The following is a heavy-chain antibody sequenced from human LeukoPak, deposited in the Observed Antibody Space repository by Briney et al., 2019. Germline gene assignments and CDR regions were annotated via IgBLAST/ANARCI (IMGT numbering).Heavy chain of an antibody. CDR3: ASSPDSSGYYGDPH. CDR1: GGSFSGYY. D-gene: IGHD6-19*01. V-gene: IGHV4-59*10. Sequence: SETLSLTCAVYGGSFSGYYWSWIRQPAGKGLEWIGRIYTSGSTNYNPSLKSRATMSVDTSKNHFSLKLSSVTAADTAVYYCASSPDSSGYYGDPHWGQGTLVTVSS. J-gene: IGHJ4*02. CDR2: IYTSGST.